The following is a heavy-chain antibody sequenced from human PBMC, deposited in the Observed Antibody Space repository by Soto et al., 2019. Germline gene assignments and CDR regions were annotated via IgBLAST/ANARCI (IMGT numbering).Heavy chain of an antibody. CDR1: GFTFSSYG. V-gene: IGHV3-33*01. D-gene: IGHD6-19*01. Sequence: QVQLVESGGGVVQPGRSLRLSCAASGFTFSSYGMHWVRQAPGKGLEWVAVIWYDGSNKYYADYVKGRFTISRDNSKNTLYLQMNSLRAEDTAVYYCARDSSGWYFDDYYYGMDVWGQGTTVTVSS. CDR3: ARDSSGWYFDDYYYGMDV. J-gene: IGHJ6*02. CDR2: IWYDGSNK.